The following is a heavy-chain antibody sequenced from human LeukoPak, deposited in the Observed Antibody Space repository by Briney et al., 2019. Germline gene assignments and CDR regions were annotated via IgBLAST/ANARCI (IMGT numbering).Heavy chain of an antibody. CDR2: ISSSSSYI. J-gene: IGHJ6*03. CDR1: GFTFSSYS. Sequence: PGGSLRLSCAASGFTFSSYSMNWVRQAPGKGLEWVSSISSSSSYIYYADSVKGRFTISRDNAKNSLYLQMNSLRAEDTAVYYCARDRGARELSLLKGYMDVWGKGTTVTISS. V-gene: IGHV3-21*01. D-gene: IGHD3-16*02. CDR3: ARDRGARELSLLKGYMDV.